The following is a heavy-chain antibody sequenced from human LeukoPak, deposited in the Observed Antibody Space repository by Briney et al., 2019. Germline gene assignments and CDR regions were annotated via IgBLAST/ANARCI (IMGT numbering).Heavy chain of an antibody. D-gene: IGHD3-22*01. V-gene: IGHV3-21*06. CDR3: ARARIRPYYYDTSGYRNDAFDI. CDR2: ITSSSSYR. Sequence: GGSLRLSCVASGFIFSSYSMNWVRQAPGKGLEWVSSITSSSSYRYYVDSAKGRFTISRDNAKSSLYLQMYGLRAEDTAVYYCARARIRPYYYDTSGYRNDAFDIWGQGTMVTVSS. J-gene: IGHJ3*02. CDR1: GFIFSSYS.